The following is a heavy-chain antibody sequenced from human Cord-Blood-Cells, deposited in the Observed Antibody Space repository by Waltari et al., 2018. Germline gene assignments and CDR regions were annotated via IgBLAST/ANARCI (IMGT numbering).Heavy chain of an antibody. CDR3: ASFPYCSSTSCYDY. J-gene: IGHJ4*02. Sequence: QVQLQQWGAGLLKPSETLSLTCAVHGGSFSGYYWSWIRQPPGKGLEWIGEINHSGSTNYNPSLKSRVTISVDTSKNQFSLKLSSVTAADTAVYYCASFPYCSSTSCYDYWGQGTLVTVSS. D-gene: IGHD2-2*01. V-gene: IGHV4-34*01. CDR2: INHSGST. CDR1: GGSFSGYY.